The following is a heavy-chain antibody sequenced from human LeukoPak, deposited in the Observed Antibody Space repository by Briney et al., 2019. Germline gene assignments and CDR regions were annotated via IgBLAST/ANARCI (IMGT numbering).Heavy chain of an antibody. CDR1: GFTFSSYA. J-gene: IGHJ6*02. D-gene: IGHD3-3*01. CDR3: AREGYDFWSGYHQYYYYGMDV. Sequence: GGSLRLSCAASGFTFSSYAMHWVRQAPGKGLEWVAVIWYDGSNKYYADSVKGRFTISRDNSKNTLYLQMNSLRAEDTAVYYCAREGYDFWSGYHQYYYYGMDVWGQGTTVTVSS. V-gene: IGHV3-33*08. CDR2: IWYDGSNK.